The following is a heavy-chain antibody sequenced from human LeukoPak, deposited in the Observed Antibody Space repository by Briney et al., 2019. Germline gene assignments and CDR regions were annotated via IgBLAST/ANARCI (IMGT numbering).Heavy chain of an antibody. CDR3: AKDPRPTVYGIDV. Sequence: GGSPRLSCAASGFTFSSYWMSWVRQAPGKGLEWVSAISGSGGSTYYADSVKGRFTISRDNSKNTLYLHMNSLRAEDTAVYYCAKDPRPTVYGIDVWGQGTTVTVSS. J-gene: IGHJ6*02. V-gene: IGHV3-23*01. D-gene: IGHD4-17*01. CDR2: ISGSGGST. CDR1: GFTFSSYW.